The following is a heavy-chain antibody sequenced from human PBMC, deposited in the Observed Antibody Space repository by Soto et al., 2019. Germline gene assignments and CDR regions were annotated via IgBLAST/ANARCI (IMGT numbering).Heavy chain of an antibody. J-gene: IGHJ6*02. Sequence: GGSLRLSCAASGFTFSSYAMSWVRQAPGKGLEWVSAISGSGGNTYYADSVKGRFAISRDNSKNTLYLQMNSLRAEDTAVYYCAKDEYYDFWSGLSTPYGMDVWGQGTTVTVSS. CDR2: ISGSGGNT. CDR1: GFTFSSYA. D-gene: IGHD3-3*01. V-gene: IGHV3-23*01. CDR3: AKDEYYDFWSGLSTPYGMDV.